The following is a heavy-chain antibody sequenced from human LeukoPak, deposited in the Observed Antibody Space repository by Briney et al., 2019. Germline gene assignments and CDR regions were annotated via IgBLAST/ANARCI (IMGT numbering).Heavy chain of an antibody. J-gene: IGHJ4*02. CDR1: GFTFGDYA. Sequence: GGSLRLSCTASGFTFGDYAMSWFRQAPGKGLEWIGFIRGKTYGGTTEYAASMQGRFSISRDDSKSIAYLQMNSLKNEDTDVYYCTRRGYSYGSFDCWRQGSLVTVS. D-gene: IGHD5-18*01. CDR2: IRGKTYGGTT. CDR3: TRRGYSYGSFDC. V-gene: IGHV3-49*03.